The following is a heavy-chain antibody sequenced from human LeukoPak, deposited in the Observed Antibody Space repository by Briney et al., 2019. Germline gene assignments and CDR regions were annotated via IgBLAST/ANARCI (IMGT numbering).Heavy chain of an antibody. CDR2: INPNSGGT. D-gene: IGHD2-2*03. Sequence: ASVKVSCKASGYTFTGYYMHWVRQAPGQGLEWMGWINPNSGGTNYAQKFQGRVTMTRDTSISTAYMELSRLRSDDTAVYYCARDPHVDIEYYFDYWGQGTLVTVSS. V-gene: IGHV1-2*02. CDR3: ARDPHVDIEYYFDY. J-gene: IGHJ4*02. CDR1: GYTFTGYY.